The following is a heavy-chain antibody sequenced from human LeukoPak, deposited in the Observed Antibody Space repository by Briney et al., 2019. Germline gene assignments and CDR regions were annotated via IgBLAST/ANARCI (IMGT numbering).Heavy chain of an antibody. J-gene: IGHJ4*02. CDR1: GFTFSDYY. V-gene: IGHV3-23*01. Sequence: PGGSLRLSCAASGFTFSDYYMSWVRQAPGKGLEWVSAISGSGGSTYYADSVKGRFTISRDNSKNTLYLQMNSLRAEDTAVYYCGRSSSWYVGYFDYWGQGTLVTVSS. CDR2: ISGSGGST. CDR3: GRSSSWYVGYFDY. D-gene: IGHD6-13*01.